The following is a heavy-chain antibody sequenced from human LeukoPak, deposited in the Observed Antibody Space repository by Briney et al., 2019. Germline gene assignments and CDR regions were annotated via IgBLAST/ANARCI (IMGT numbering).Heavy chain of an antibody. CDR3: ANGIVVVAATAFDY. Sequence: ASVKVSCKASGYTFTGYYMHWVRQAPGQGLEWMGWINPNGGGTNYAQKFQGRVTMTRDTSISTAYMELSRLRSDDTAVYYCANGIVVVAATAFDYWGQGTLVTVSS. D-gene: IGHD2-15*01. CDR2: INPNGGGT. CDR1: GYTFTGYY. V-gene: IGHV1-2*02. J-gene: IGHJ4*02.